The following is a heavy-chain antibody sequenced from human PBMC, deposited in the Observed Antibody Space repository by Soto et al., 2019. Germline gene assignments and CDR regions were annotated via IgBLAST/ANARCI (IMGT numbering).Heavy chain of an antibody. CDR3: ARVNLDYVTGMDV. D-gene: IGHD4-17*01. Sequence: QVQLQESGPGLVKPSQTLSLTCTVSGGPITNYWSWIRQHPGKGLEWIGYIYDSGSTYYNPSLKSRVTMSLDTSKNQLSLKLISVTAADTAVYYCARVNLDYVTGMDVWGQGTTVTVSS. CDR1: GGPITNY. V-gene: IGHV4-31*03. CDR2: IYDSGST. J-gene: IGHJ6*02.